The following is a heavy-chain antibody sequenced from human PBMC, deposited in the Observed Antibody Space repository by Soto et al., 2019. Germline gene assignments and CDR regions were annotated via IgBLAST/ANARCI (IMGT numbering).Heavy chain of an antibody. CDR2: IYYTGNT. J-gene: IGHJ6*02. CDR1: GGSISSYY. Sequence: PSETLSLTCTVSGGSISSYYWNWIRQSPGKGLEWIGLIYYTGNTNYNPSLKSRVTISVDTSKNQFSLKLSSVTAADTAVYYCARETSGGHYGDYGYYYSYYGMDVWGQGTTVTV. D-gene: IGHD4-17*01. V-gene: IGHV4-59*01. CDR3: ARETSGGHYGDYGYYYSYYGMDV.